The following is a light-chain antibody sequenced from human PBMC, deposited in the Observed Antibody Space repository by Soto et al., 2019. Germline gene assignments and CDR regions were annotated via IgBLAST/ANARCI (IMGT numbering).Light chain of an antibody. CDR2: GAS. CDR3: QQYGSSRRT. J-gene: IGKJ1*01. CDR1: KSVSSSY. Sequence: IVLMKSPGTLSLPPGERATLYCSARKSVSSSYLAWYQQKPCQAPRPLNYGASSRATGIPDRFSGSRSGTDFTLTISRLEPEDFAVYYCQQYGSSRRTFGQGTKV. V-gene: IGKV3-20*01.